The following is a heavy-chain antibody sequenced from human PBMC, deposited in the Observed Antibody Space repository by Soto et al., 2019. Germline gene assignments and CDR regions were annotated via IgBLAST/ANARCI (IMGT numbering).Heavy chain of an antibody. J-gene: IGHJ6*02. CDR1: GYTFTSYG. V-gene: IGHV1-18*01. CDR3: ARRQDCSGGSCPQNYGMDV. Sequence: QVQLVQSGAEVKKPGASVKVSCKASGYTFTSYGISWVRQAPGQGLEWMGWISAYNGNTNYAQKLQGRVTMTTDTSTSTAYMELRSLRSDETAVYYCARRQDCSGGSCPQNYGMDVWGQGTTVTVSS. CDR2: ISAYNGNT. D-gene: IGHD2-15*01.